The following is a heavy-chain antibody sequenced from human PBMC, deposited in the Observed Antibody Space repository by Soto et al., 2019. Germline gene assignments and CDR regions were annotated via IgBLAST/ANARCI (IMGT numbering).Heavy chain of an antibody. Sequence: SETLSLTCAVYGGSFSGYYWSWIRQPPGKGLEWIGEINHSGSTNYNPSLKSRVTISVDTSKNQFSLKLSSVTAADTAVYYCARTQSGGRVRYYYYGMDVWGQGTTVTVSS. CDR3: ARTQSGGRVRYYYYGMDV. CDR1: GGSFSGYY. V-gene: IGHV4-34*01. D-gene: IGHD2-15*01. CDR2: INHSGST. J-gene: IGHJ6*02.